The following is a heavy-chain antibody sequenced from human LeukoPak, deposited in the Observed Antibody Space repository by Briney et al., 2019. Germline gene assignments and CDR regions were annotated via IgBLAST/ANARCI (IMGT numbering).Heavy chain of an antibody. CDR3: ASRAWNYFWFDP. V-gene: IGHV4-59*08. Sequence: SETLSLTCTVSGGSISSYYWSWIRQPPGKGLEWIGYIYYSGSTNYNPSLKSRVTISVDTSKNQFSLKLSSVTAADTAVYCCASRAWNYFWFDPWGQGTLVTVSS. CDR1: GGSISSYY. J-gene: IGHJ5*02. CDR2: IYYSGST. D-gene: IGHD1-7*01.